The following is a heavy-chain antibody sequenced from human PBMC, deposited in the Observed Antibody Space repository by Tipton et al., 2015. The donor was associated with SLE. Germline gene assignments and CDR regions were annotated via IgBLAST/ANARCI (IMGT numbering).Heavy chain of an antibody. D-gene: IGHD1-1*01. CDR2: ISYSGGT. V-gene: IGHV4-31*03. Sequence: TLSLTCSVSGASISSGAIYWSWLRHHPGKGLEWIGYISYSGGTYYNPTLKSRVTLSVDTSKNQFSLKLSSVTAADTAIYYCARQSHDVPHTAAFGYWGQGTLVTVSS. CDR1: GASISSGAIY. CDR3: ARQSHDVPHTAAFGY. J-gene: IGHJ4*02.